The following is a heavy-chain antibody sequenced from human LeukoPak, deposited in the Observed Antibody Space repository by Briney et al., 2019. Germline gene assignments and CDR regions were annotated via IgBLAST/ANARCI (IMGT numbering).Heavy chain of an antibody. D-gene: IGHD3/OR15-3a*01. CDR3: GEDYDYWNRFGGRHNWFDA. CDR1: DAALSGYQ. V-gene: IGHV4-34*01. J-gene: IGHJ5*02. CDR2: MDHRGST. Sequence: SDTLSLTCGVSDAALSGYQWSWLRQSPGKGLEWIGEMDHRGSTTYNPSLKSRVTISVDTPKNQFSLKMTSVTAADTANCARGEDYDYWNRFGGRHNWFDAWGQGTLVPVSS.